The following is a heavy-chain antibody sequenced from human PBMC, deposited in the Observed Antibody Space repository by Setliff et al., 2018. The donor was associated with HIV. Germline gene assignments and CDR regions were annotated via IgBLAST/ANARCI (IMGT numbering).Heavy chain of an antibody. CDR2: IYYSGST. J-gene: IGHJ6*02. CDR1: GGSISSYY. D-gene: IGHD3-10*01. Sequence: SETLSLTCTVSGGSISSYYWSWIRQPPGKGLEWIGYIYYSGSTNYNPSLKSRVTISVDTSKNQFSLKLSSVTAADTAVYYCARVRDGSGGYYYYYYYYGMDVWGQGTTVTVSS. V-gene: IGHV4-59*01. CDR3: ARVRDGSGGYYYYYYYYGMDV.